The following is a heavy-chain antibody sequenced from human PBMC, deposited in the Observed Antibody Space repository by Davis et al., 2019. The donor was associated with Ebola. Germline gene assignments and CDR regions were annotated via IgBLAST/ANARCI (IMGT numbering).Heavy chain of an antibody. CDR1: GFTFSSYA. V-gene: IGHV3-23*01. J-gene: IGHJ4*02. CDR2: ISGSGGST. Sequence: GESLKISCAASGFTFSSYAMSWVRQAPGKGLEWVSAISGSGGSTYYADSVKGRFTISRDNSKNTLYLQMNSLRAEDTAVYYCAKDLRCSGGSCTYYFDYWGQGTLVTVSS. CDR3: AKDLRCSGGSCTYYFDY. D-gene: IGHD2-15*01.